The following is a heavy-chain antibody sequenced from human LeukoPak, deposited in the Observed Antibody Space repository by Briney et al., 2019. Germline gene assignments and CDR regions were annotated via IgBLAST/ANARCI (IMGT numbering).Heavy chain of an antibody. D-gene: IGHD6-13*01. CDR2: ISSSSTYI. V-gene: IGHV3-21*01. CDR1: GFTVSSNY. CDR3: ARARISAANTGSYYYYGMDV. J-gene: IGHJ6*02. Sequence: GGSLRLSCAASGFTVSSNYMNWVRQAPGKGLEWVSCISSSSTYIYYADSVKGRFTISRDNAKNSLYLQMNSLRAEDTAVYYCARARISAANTGSYYYYGMDVWGQGTTVTVSS.